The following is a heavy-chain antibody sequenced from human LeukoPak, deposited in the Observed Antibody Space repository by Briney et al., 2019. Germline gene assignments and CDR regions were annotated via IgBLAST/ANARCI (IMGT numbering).Heavy chain of an antibody. D-gene: IGHD1-26*01. CDR3: AKDPHRIVGATTVDY. V-gene: IGHV3-23*01. CDR1: GFTFSSYA. Sequence: PGASLRLSCAASGFTFSSYAMSWVRQAPGKGLEWVSAISGSGGSTYYADSVKGRFTISRDNSKNTLYLQMNSLRAEDTAVYHCAKDPHRIVGATTVDYWGQGTLVTVSS. J-gene: IGHJ4*02. CDR2: ISGSGGST.